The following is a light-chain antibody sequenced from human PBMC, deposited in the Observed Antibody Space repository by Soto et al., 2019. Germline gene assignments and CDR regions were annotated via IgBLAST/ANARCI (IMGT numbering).Light chain of an antibody. Sequence: EIVLTQSPATLSLSPGERATLSCRASQIVSTYLAWYQQKPGQTPRLLIYDASKRATGIPARFSGSGSGTDFTLTISSLEPEDFAGYYCQQRSNWPPRLTFGGGTKVEIK. CDR1: QIVSTY. CDR3: QQRSNWPPRLT. V-gene: IGKV3-11*01. J-gene: IGKJ4*01. CDR2: DAS.